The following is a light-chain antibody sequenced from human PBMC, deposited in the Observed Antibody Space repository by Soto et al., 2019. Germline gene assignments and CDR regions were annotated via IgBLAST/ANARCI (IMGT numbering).Light chain of an antibody. CDR1: SSNIGAGYD. V-gene: IGLV1-40*01. CDR2: GNS. J-gene: IGLJ2*01. Sequence: QSVLTQPPSVSGALGQRVIISCTGSSSNIGAGYDVHWYQQLPGTAPKVLIYGNSNRPSGVPERFSGSKSGTSASLAITRLQAEDEADYYCQSYDSRLGGVFGGGTKVTVL. CDR3: QSYDSRLGGV.